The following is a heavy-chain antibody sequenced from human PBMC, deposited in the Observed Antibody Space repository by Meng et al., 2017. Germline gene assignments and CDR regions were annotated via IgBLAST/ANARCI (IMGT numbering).Heavy chain of an antibody. J-gene: IGHJ4*02. CDR3: VRDEDISAAGKLFGDY. Sequence: QVKWVQSEAEVKKPGASVKVSCTPSGYTFTAYYIHWVRQAPGQGLDWMGRIDPNSGVTEYAQKFQGRVTVTGDTSISTAYMELSRLRSDDTAIYYCVRDEDISAAGKLFGDYWGQGTLVTVSS. V-gene: IGHV1-2*06. CDR1: GYTFTAYY. D-gene: IGHD6-13*01. CDR2: IDPNSGVT.